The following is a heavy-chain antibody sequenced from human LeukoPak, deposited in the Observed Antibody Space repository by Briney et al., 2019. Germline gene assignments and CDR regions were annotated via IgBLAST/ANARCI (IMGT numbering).Heavy chain of an antibody. V-gene: IGHV1-8*01. J-gene: IGHJ4*02. CDR3: ARAPFRPGDNY. CDR1: GYTFTSFD. D-gene: IGHD2/OR15-2a*01. Sequence: ASVKVSCKASGYTFTSFDIHWVRQATGQGLEWMGWMNPNSGNTGYAQKFQGRLTMTRSTSISTAYMEMSSLRSEDTAVYYCARAPFRPGDNYWGQGTLVTVSS. CDR2: MNPNSGNT.